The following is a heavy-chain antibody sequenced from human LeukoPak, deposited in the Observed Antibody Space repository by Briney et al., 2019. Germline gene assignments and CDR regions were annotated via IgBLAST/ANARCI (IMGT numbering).Heavy chain of an antibody. CDR1: GFTFSSYS. V-gene: IGHV3-21*04. CDR3: GRTTTGSGNWFDP. J-gene: IGHJ5*02. CDR2: ISSSSSYI. Sequence: GGSLRLSCAASGFTFSSYSMNWVRQAPGKGLEWVSSISSSSSYIYYADSVKGRFTISRDNSKNTVYLQMNSLRAEDTAVYYCGRTTTGSGNWFDPWGQGTLVTVSP. D-gene: IGHD1-1*01.